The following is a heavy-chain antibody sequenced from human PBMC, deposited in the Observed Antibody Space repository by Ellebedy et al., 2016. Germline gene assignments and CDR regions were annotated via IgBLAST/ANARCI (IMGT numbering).Heavy chain of an antibody. Sequence: ASVKVSCKASGGTFSSYAISWVRQAPGQGLEWMGGVIPILGIANYAQKFQGRVTITADKSTSTAYMELSSLRSEDTAVYYCAGVPRKLLWFGELSLHHYYFDYWGQGTLVTVSS. D-gene: IGHD3-10*01. CDR2: VIPILGIA. J-gene: IGHJ4*02. CDR1: GGTFSSYA. V-gene: IGHV1-69*10. CDR3: AGVPRKLLWFGELSLHHYYFDY.